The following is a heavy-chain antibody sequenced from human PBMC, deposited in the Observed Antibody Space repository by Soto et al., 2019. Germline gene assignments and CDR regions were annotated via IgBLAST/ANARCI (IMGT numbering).Heavy chain of an antibody. V-gene: IGHV3-7*03. D-gene: IGHD3-10*01. CDR1: GFTFTTYW. CDR2: IRQDGGAQ. J-gene: IGHJ5*02. Sequence: GGSLRLSCVASGFTFTTYWMSWVRRAPGKGLQWVANIRQDGGAQYYVDSVKGRFTISRDNAKNSVYLQMDSLRVEDTAVYYCVRGGHGSGSYLGSSWGQGILVTVSS. CDR3: VRGGHGSGSYLGSS.